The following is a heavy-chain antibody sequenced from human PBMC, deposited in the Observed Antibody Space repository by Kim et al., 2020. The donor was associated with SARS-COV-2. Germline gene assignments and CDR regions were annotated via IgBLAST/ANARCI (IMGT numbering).Heavy chain of an antibody. J-gene: IGHJ4*02. D-gene: IGHD6-19*01. CDR2: INHSGST. CDR3: ARGRGPNYRAVAVYYFDY. V-gene: IGHV4-34*01. Sequence: SQTLSLTCAVYGGSFSGYYWSWIRQPPGKGLEWIGEINHSGSTNYNPSLKSRVTISVDTSKNQFSLKLSSVTAADTAVYYCARGRGPNYRAVAVYYFDYWGQGTLVTVSS. CDR1: GGSFSGYY.